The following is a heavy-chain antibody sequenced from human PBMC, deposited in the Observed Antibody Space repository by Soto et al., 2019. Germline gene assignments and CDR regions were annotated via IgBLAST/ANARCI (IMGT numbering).Heavy chain of an antibody. J-gene: IGHJ4*02. Sequence: EVQLVESGGGLVKPGGSLRLSCAASGFTFSSYSMNWVRQAPGKGLEWVSSISSSSSYIYYADSVKGRFTISRDNAKNSLYLQMNSLRAEDTAVYYCARAPWTIAVAGYYFDYWGQGTLVPVSS. CDR2: ISSSSSYI. CDR3: ARAPWTIAVAGYYFDY. V-gene: IGHV3-21*01. D-gene: IGHD6-19*01. CDR1: GFTFSSYS.